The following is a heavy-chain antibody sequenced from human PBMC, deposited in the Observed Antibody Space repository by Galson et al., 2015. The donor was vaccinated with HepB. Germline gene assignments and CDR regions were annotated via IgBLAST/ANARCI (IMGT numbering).Heavy chain of an antibody. V-gene: IGHV3-49*04. CDR3: TRGEHRDGSWGYYFDY. D-gene: IGHD3-10*01. CDR1: GFSFGDFA. J-gene: IGHJ4*02. Sequence: SLRLSCAASGFSFGDFAVSWVRQAPGKGLEWVGLIRSKYFGASTESAASVKGRCTISRDDSKSIAYLQMNSLKTEDTAVYYCTRGEHRDGSWGYYFDYWGQGTLVTVSS. CDR2: IRSKYFGAST.